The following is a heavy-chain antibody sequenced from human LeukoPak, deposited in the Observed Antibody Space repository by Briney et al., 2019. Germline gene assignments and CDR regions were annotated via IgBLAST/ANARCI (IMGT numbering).Heavy chain of an antibody. CDR3: AKDASNGWYHAMDV. V-gene: IGHV3-23*01. Sequence: PGGSLRLSCAAPGFTLSSYAMSWVRQTPGKGLEWVSHIRGRDGSTYYADSVKGRFTISRDNSKNTLYLQMHSLRAEDTAVYYCAKDASNGWYHAMDVWGQGTTVTVSS. J-gene: IGHJ6*02. CDR1: GFTLSSYA. CDR2: IRGRDGST. D-gene: IGHD6-19*01.